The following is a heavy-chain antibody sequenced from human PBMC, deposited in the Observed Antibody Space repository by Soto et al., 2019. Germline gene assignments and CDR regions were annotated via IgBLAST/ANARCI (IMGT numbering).Heavy chain of an antibody. D-gene: IGHD3-22*01. Sequence: ASVKVSCKASGYTFTSYGISWVRQAPGQGLEWMGWISAYNGNKNYAQKLQGRVTMTTDTSTSTAYKELRSLRSDDTVVYYCARSKWLLDYYYYMDVWGKGTTVTVSS. CDR2: ISAYNGNK. V-gene: IGHV1-18*01. CDR1: GYTFTSYG. CDR3: ARSKWLLDYYYYMDV. J-gene: IGHJ6*03.